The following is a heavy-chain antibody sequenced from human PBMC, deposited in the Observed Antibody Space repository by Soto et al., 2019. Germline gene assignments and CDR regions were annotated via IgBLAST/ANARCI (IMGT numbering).Heavy chain of an antibody. V-gene: IGHV1-58*01. D-gene: IGHD5-18*01. J-gene: IGHJ6*02. CDR3: AAGDTAMANYYYGMDV. CDR2: IVVGSGNT. CDR1: GFTFTSSA. Sequence: QMQLVQSGPEVKKPGTSVKVSCKASGFTFTSSAVQWVRQARGQRLEWIGWIVVGSGNTNYAQKFQERVTITRDMSKSTAYMELSSLRSEDTAVYYCAAGDTAMANYYYGMDVWGQGTTVTVSS.